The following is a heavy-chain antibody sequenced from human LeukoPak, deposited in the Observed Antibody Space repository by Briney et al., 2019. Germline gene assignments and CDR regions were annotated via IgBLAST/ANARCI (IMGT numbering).Heavy chain of an antibody. Sequence: SQTLSLTCTVSGGSISSGSYYWSWIRQPAGKGLEWIGRIYTSGSTNYNPSLKSRVTISVDTSKNQFSLKLSSVTAADTAVYYCARTNYYGSGKDYWGQGTLVTVSS. CDR2: IYTSGST. CDR1: GGSISSGSYY. J-gene: IGHJ4*02. V-gene: IGHV4-61*02. D-gene: IGHD3-10*01. CDR3: ARTNYYGSGKDY.